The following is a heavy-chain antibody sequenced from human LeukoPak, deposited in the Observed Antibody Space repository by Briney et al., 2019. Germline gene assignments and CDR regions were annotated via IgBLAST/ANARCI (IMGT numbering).Heavy chain of an antibody. Sequence: PSETLSLTCAVYGGSFSGYYWSWIRQPPGKGLEWIGEINHSGSTNYNPSLKSRVTISVDTSKNQFSLKLSSVTAADTAVYHCARVDYYGSGSLPDYYYMDVWGKGTTVTVSS. CDR3: ARVDYYGSGSLPDYYYMDV. J-gene: IGHJ6*03. CDR1: GGSFSGYY. D-gene: IGHD3-10*01. V-gene: IGHV4-34*01. CDR2: INHSGST.